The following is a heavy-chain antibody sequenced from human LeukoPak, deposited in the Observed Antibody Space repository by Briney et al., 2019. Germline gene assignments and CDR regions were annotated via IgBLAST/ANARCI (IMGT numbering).Heavy chain of an antibody. CDR2: IKQDGSEK. CDR1: GFTFSSYW. J-gene: IGHJ4*02. Sequence: GGSLRLSCAASGFTFSSYWMSWVRQAPGKGLEWVANIKQDGSEKYYVDSVKGRFTISRDNAKNSLYLQMNSLRAEDTAVYYRARVQYYYDSSGTIYYFGYWGQGTLVTVSS. V-gene: IGHV3-7*01. CDR3: ARVQYYYDSSGTIYYFGY. D-gene: IGHD3-22*01.